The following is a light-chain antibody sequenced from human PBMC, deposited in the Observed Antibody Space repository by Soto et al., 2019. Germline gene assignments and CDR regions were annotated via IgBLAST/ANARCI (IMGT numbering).Light chain of an antibody. CDR3: QQYGDSPWT. CDR2: GAS. V-gene: IGKV3-15*01. J-gene: IGKJ1*01. CDR1: QSVSSN. Sequence: EMVMTXSPATLSVSPGQRATLACRASQSVSSNLAWYQQKPGQTPRLLIYGASTRATGIPGRFSGSGSGTDFTLTISRLEPEDFAVYYCQQYGDSPWTFGQGTKVDIK.